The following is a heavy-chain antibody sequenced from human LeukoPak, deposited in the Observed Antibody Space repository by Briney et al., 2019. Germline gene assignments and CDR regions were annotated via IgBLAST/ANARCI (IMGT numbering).Heavy chain of an antibody. CDR1: GGSVTYTNYY. Sequence: PSETLSLTCTVSGGSVTYTNYYWGWIRQPPGKGLQWIGFIYYNGKTYYNPSLKSRVTVAVDTSKSQFSLKLSSVTAADTSVYYCARVVVGQWLINYWGQGALVTVSS. CDR2: IYYNGKT. D-gene: IGHD6-19*01. J-gene: IGHJ4*02. CDR3: ARVVVGQWLINY. V-gene: IGHV4-39*01.